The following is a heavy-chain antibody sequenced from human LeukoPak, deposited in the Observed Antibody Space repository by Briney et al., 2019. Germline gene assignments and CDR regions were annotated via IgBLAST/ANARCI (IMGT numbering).Heavy chain of an antibody. V-gene: IGHV3-9*01. Sequence: GRSLRLSCAASGFTFDDYAMHWVRQAPGKGLEWVSGISWNSGSIGYADSVKGRFTISRDNAKNSLYLHMDSLRAEDTALYYCAKDMGPYIVVVPAAMMSGGDYYYYGMDVWGQGTTVTVSS. J-gene: IGHJ6*02. D-gene: IGHD2-2*01. CDR1: GFTFDDYA. CDR3: AKDMGPYIVVVPAAMMSGGDYYYYGMDV. CDR2: ISWNSGSI.